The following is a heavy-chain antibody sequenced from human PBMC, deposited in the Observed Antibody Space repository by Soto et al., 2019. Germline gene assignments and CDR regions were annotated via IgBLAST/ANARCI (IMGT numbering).Heavy chain of an antibody. CDR2: IYPGDSDT. J-gene: IGHJ6*02. V-gene: IGHV5-51*01. Sequence: GESLKISCKGSGYSFTSYWIGWVRQMPGKGLEWMGIIYPGDSDTRYSPSFQGQVTISADKSISTAYLQWSSLKASDTAMYYCARSVVVPAAMEGYDYYYYGMDVWGQGTTVTVS. D-gene: IGHD2-2*01. CDR1: GYSFTSYW. CDR3: ARSVVVPAAMEGYDYYYYGMDV.